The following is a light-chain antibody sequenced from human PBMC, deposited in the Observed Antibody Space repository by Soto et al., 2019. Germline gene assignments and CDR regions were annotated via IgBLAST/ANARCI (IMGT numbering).Light chain of an antibody. CDR1: QGISSW. CDR2: AAS. CDR3: QQTNSFPLT. J-gene: IGKJ4*01. Sequence: DIQMTQSPSSVSASGGDRVTITCRANQGISSWLAWYQQKPGKAPNLLIYAASSLQSGVPSGFRGSGSGTDFTLTISSLQPEVFATYFCQQTNSFPLTFGGGTKVEIK. V-gene: IGKV1D-12*01.